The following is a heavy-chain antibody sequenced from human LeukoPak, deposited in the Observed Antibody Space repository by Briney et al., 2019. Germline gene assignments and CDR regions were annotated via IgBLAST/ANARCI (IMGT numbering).Heavy chain of an antibody. J-gene: IGHJ4*02. CDR3: AKGDPYGSGSYPVDY. D-gene: IGHD3-10*01. CDR1: GFTFSRYG. V-gene: IGHV3-30*18. CDR2: ISYDGSNK. Sequence: GRSLRLSCAASGFTFSRYGMHWVRQASGKGLEWVAFISYDGSNKYYADSVKGRFTISRDNSKNTLYLQMNSLRPEDTAVYYCAKGDPYGSGSYPVDYWGQGTLVTVSS.